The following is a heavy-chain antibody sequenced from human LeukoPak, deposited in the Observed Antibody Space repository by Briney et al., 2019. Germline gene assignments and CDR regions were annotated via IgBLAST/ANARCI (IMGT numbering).Heavy chain of an antibody. V-gene: IGHV4-39*07. CDR3: ARDFIRGSYYFDY. CDR1: GGSISSYY. CDR2: IYYSGST. Sequence: PSETLSLTCTVSGGSISSYYWSWIRQPPGKGLEWIGSIYYSGSTYYNPSLKSRVTISVDTSKNQFSLKLSSVTAADTAVYYCARDFIRGSYYFDYWGQGTLVTVSS. J-gene: IGHJ4*02. D-gene: IGHD1-26*01.